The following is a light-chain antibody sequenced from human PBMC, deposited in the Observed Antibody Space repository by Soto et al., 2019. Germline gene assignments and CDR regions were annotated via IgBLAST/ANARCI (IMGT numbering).Light chain of an antibody. CDR1: QSVSSIY. CDR3: QQYNNWPPIT. CDR2: GAF. J-gene: IGKJ5*01. Sequence: TVLTQSPGTLSLSPGERATLSCRASQSVSSIYLAWYQQKPGQAPRLLIYGAFSRATDIPDRFSGSGSGTDLTLTISRLEPEDFAVYYCQQYNNWPPITFGQGTRLEIK. V-gene: IGKV3-20*01.